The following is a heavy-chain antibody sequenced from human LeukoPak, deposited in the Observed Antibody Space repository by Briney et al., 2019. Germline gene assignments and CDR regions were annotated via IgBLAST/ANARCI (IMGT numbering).Heavy chain of an antibody. V-gene: IGHV1-46*01. CDR3: TRTLGAVADSRYWFDP. D-gene: IGHD3-16*01. CDR1: GYTFTGYY. J-gene: IGHJ5*02. CDR2: VNPSGGGT. Sequence: ASVKVSCKASGYTFTGYYMQWVRQAPGQGLEWMGVVNPSGGGTSYSQMFQGRLTMTRDMSTSTVYMELSSLRSEDTAVYYCTRTLGAVADSRYWFDPWGQGTLVTVSS.